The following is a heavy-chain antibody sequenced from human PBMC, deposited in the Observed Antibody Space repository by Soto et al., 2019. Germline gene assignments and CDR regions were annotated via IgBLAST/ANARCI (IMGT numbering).Heavy chain of an antibody. CDR2: IYHSGNT. CDR1: GYSISSGYY. J-gene: IGHJ4*02. D-gene: IGHD6-19*01. CDR3: ARARIVVAGTIVDY. Sequence: PSETLSLTCAVSGYSISSGYYCGWIRQPPGKGLEWIGSIYHSGNTYYNPSLKSRVTISVDTSKNHFSLKLSSVTAADTAVYYCARARIVVAGTIVDYWGQGTLVTV. V-gene: IGHV4-38-2*01.